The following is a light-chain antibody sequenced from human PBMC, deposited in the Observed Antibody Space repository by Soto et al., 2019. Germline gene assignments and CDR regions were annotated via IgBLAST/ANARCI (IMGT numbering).Light chain of an antibody. CDR2: RNN. J-gene: IGLJ2*01. V-gene: IGLV1-47*01. CDR3: AAWDDSLSGVV. CDR1: SSNIGSNY. Sequence: LTQPPSASVTPGQRVTISCSGSSSNIGSNYVYWYQQLPGTAPKLLIYRNNQRPSGVPDRFSGSKSGTSASLAISGLRSEDEADYYCAAWDDSLSGVVFGGGTKLTVL.